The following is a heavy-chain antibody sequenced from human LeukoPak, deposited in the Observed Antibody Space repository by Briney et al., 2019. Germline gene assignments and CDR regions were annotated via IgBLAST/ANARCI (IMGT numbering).Heavy chain of an antibody. V-gene: IGHV1-2*02. J-gene: IGHJ4*02. CDR2: MNSNTGGT. CDR3: ARDLSQWLVDY. CDR1: GYTFTGYY. Sequence: ASVKVSCKASGYTFTGYYMHWVRQAPGQGLECMGWMNSNTGGTNYAQKLQGRVTMTTDTSTSTAYMELRSLRSDDTAVYYCARDLSQWLVDYWGQGTLVTVSS. D-gene: IGHD6-19*01.